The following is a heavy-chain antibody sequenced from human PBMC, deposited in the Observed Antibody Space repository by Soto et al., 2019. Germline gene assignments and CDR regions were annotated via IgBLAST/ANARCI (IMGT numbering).Heavy chain of an antibody. D-gene: IGHD3-10*01. CDR3: ARATMVRGVITGFDY. Sequence: LRLSCAASGFTFSSYDMHWVRQATGKGLEWVSAIGTAGDTYYPGSVKGRFTISRENAKNSLYLQMNSLRAGDTAVYYCARATMVRGVITGFDYWGQGTLVTVSS. J-gene: IGHJ4*02. CDR1: GFTFSSYD. V-gene: IGHV3-13*01. CDR2: IGTAGDT.